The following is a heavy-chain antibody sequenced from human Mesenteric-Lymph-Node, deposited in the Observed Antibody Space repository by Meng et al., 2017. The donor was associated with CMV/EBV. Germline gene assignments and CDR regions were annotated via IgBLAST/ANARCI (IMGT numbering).Heavy chain of an antibody. V-gene: IGHV4-34*01. CDR3: ATHVDFWIGFFDS. Sequence: SETLSLTCAVYGGSFSGYYWSWIRQPPGKGLEWIGEINHSGSTNYNPSLKSRVTISVDTSKNQFSLKLSSVTAADTAVYYCATHVDFWIGFFDSWGQGTLVTVSS. CDR2: INHSGST. D-gene: IGHD3-3*01. J-gene: IGHJ4*02. CDR1: GGSFSGYY.